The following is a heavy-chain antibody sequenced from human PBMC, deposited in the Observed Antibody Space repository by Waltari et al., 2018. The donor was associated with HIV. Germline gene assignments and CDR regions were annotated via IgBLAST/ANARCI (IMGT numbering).Heavy chain of an antibody. Sequence: EVQLVESGGGLVQPGGSLRLSCAASGFTFSSYWMSWFRQAPGKELEWVANIKQDGSEKYYVDSVNGRFTISRDNAENSLYLQMNSLRAEDTAVYYCARGGFYGSGSKVNWGQGTLVTVSS. CDR3: ARGGFYGSGSKVN. J-gene: IGHJ4*02. CDR2: IKQDGSEK. V-gene: IGHV3-7*04. CDR1: GFTFSSYW. D-gene: IGHD3-10*01.